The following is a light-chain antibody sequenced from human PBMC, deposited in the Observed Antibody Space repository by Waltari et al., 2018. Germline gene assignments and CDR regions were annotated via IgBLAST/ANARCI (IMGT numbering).Light chain of an antibody. CDR1: QSLLHSNGYNY. V-gene: IGKV2-28*01. J-gene: IGKJ1*01. CDR2: LGS. Sequence: DIVVTQSPLSLPVTPGAPASISSRSSQSLLHSNGYNYLDWYLQKPGQSPQLLIYLGSNRASGVPDRFSGTGSGTDFTLKINRVQAEDVGVYYCMQSLQALWTFGQGTKVDIK. CDR3: MQSLQALWT.